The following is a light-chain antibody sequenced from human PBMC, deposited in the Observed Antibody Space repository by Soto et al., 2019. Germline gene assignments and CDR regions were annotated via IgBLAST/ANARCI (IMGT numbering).Light chain of an antibody. V-gene: IGKV3-15*01. CDR3: QQYFNWPLTWT. CDR2: GAS. Sequence: EIVLTQSPATLSLSPGERATLSCRASQFINTYVAWYQHRPGQGPRLLVYGASTRATGVPARFSGSGSGIEFTLTISSLQSEDSAFYYCQQYFNWPLTWTFGPGTKVQIK. J-gene: IGKJ3*01. CDR1: QFINTY.